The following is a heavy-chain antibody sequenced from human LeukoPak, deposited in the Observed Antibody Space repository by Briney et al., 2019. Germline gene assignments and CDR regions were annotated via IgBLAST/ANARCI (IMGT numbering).Heavy chain of an antibody. Sequence: GGSLRLSCEDPGFSLSSHAMSWVRQAPGKGLRWVAASSSSGGSTYYADSVKGRFTISRDNSKSTLYLQMNSLRAEDTAVYYCAKATFASSWNLYFDYWGQGTLVTVSS. CDR1: GFSLSSHA. D-gene: IGHD6-13*01. CDR2: SSSSGGST. V-gene: IGHV3-23*01. J-gene: IGHJ4*02. CDR3: AKATFASSWNLYFDY.